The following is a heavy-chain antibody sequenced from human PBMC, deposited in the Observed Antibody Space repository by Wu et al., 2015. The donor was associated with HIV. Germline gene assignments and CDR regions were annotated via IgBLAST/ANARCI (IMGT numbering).Heavy chain of an antibody. CDR2: VSGYSSKA. D-gene: IGHD4-23*01. V-gene: IGHV1-18*01. CDR3: ARSDGLVDGGNSGYDS. CDR1: GYTFGTYY. Sequence: QVQLVQSGAEVKKPGASVKVSCQASGYTFGTYYLTWVRQSPGQGLEWMGWVSGYSSKADYAQKFQGRVTMTTDTSTSTAYMELRSLRSDDTAVYYCARSDGLVDGGNSGYDSWGQGTLVTVSS. J-gene: IGHJ4*02.